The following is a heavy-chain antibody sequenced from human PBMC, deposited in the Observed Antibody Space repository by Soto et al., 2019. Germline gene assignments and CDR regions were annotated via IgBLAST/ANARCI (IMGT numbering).Heavy chain of an antibody. J-gene: IGHJ5*02. CDR2: IYYSGST. D-gene: IGHD3-10*01. Sequence: QLQLQESGPGLVKPSETLSLTCTVSGGSISSSSYYWGWIRQPPGKGLEWIGSIYYSGSTYYNPSLKDRVTRSVDTSQNQCYLKLSSVTAADTAVYYCESQERLMVRGVIKFDPWGQGTLVTVSS. V-gene: IGHV4-39*01. CDR1: GGSISSSSYY. CDR3: ESQERLMVRGVIKFDP.